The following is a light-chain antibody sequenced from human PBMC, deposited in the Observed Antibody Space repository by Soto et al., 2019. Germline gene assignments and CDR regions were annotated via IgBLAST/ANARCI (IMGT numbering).Light chain of an antibody. Sequence: QSVLTQPASVSGSLGQSISISCTGTSSDIGSYNLVSWYQQYPGKAPKLIILEVSERPSGVSNRVSGSKSGDTASLTIYGLQAEDEADYYCCSYAGSGKVVFGGGTQLTVL. V-gene: IGLV2-23*02. CDR1: SSDIGSYNL. CDR2: EVS. J-gene: IGLJ3*02. CDR3: CSYAGSGKVV.